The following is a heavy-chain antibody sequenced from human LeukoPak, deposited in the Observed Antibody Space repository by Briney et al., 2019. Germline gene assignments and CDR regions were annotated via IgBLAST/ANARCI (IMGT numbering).Heavy chain of an antibody. CDR1: GFTFSSYA. D-gene: IGHD3-10*01. V-gene: IGHV3-64*01. Sequence: PGGSLRLSCAASGFTFSSYAMHWVRQAPGKGLEYVSAISSNGGSTYYANSVKGRFTISRDNSKNTLYLQMGSLRAEDMAVYYCARGGYYGSGSYDWIDPWGQGTLVTVSS. CDR3: ARGGYYGSGSYDWIDP. CDR2: ISSNGGST. J-gene: IGHJ5*02.